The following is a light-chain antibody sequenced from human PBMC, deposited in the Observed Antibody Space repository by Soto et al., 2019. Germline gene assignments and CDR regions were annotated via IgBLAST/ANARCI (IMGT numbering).Light chain of an antibody. V-gene: IGKV3-15*01. CDR3: KQYNNWRT. J-gene: IGKJ1*01. CDR1: QSVSSN. CDR2: GAS. Sequence: IVMTQAPATLSVNTGERATLSCRASQSVSSNLAWYQQKPGQAPRLLIYGASTRTTGIPARFSGSGSGTEFTLTISSLQSEDFAVYYCKQYNNWRTFGQGTKVDIK.